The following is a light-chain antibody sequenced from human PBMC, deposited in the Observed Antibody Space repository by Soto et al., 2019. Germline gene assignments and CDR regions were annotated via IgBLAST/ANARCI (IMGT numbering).Light chain of an antibody. CDR1: SSDVGGYNS. CDR2: DVA. Sequence: QSLLTQPASVSGSPGQSITISCTGTSSDVGGYNSVSWYRQDPGKAPKLMIYDVANRPSGVSNRFSGSKSGNTASLTISGLQAEDEADYYCSSFTSSITYDFGTGTKVTVL. CDR3: SSFTSSITYD. J-gene: IGLJ1*01. V-gene: IGLV2-14*01.